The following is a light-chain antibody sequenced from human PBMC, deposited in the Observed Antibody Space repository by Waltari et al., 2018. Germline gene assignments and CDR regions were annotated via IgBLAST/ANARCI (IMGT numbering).Light chain of an antibody. CDR2: NTN. CDR3: VLYMGRGVWV. V-gene: IGLV8-61*01. CDR1: SGSVSSSYD. J-gene: IGLJ3*02. Sequence: QTVVTQEPSFSVSPGGTVTLTCGLSSGSVSSSYDPSWYQQTPGQTPRTLIYNTNTRSSGVPDRFSGSILGNKAALTITGAQADDESDYYCVLYMGRGVWVFGGGTKLTVL.